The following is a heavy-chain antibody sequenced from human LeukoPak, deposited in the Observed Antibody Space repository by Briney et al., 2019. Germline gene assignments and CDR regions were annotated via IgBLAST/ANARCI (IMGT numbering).Heavy chain of an antibody. CDR3: ARDRDFWSDWAP. D-gene: IGHD3-3*01. CDR1: GGTFSSYA. Sequence: SVKVSCKASGGTFSSYAISWVRQAPGQGLEWMGGIIPIFGTANYAQKFQGRVTITTDESTSTAYMELSSLRSEDTAVYYCARDRDFWSDWAPWGQGTLVTVSS. J-gene: IGHJ5*02. V-gene: IGHV1-69*05. CDR2: IIPIFGTA.